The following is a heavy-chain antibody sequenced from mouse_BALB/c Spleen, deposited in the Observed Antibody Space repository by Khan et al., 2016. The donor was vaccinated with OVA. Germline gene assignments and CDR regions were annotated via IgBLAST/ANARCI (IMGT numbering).Heavy chain of an antibody. CDR1: GYTFTYYV. V-gene: IGHV1-81*01. Sequence: QVRLQQSGPELVKPGASVKMSCKASGYTFTYYVITWVKQRTGQGLEWIGEIYPGSDNAYYNERFKGKATLTADKSSNTTHMQLSSLTSEDSAVDYCARGDGYYVYFDYWGQGTTLTVSS. J-gene: IGHJ2*01. CDR3: ARGDGYYVYFDY. D-gene: IGHD2-3*01. CDR2: IYPGSDNA.